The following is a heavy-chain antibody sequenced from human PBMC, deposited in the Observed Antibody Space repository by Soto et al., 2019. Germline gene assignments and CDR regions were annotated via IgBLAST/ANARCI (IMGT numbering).Heavy chain of an antibody. V-gene: IGHV3-49*03. J-gene: IGHJ6*03. D-gene: IGHD6-13*01. Sequence: GGSLRLSCTASGFTFGDYAMSWFRQAPGKGLEWVGFIRSKAYGGTTEYAASVKGRFTISRDDSKSIAYLQMNSLKTEDTAVYYCTRDEVVAAAGTQVDGYYYYMDVWGKGTTVTVSS. CDR3: TRDEVVAAAGTQVDGYYYYMDV. CDR2: IRSKAYGGTT. CDR1: GFTFGDYA.